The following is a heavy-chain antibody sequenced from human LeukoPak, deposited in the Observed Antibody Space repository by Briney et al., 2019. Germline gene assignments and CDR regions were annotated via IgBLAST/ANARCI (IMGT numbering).Heavy chain of an antibody. Sequence: GGSLRLSCAASGFSVGNNYVTWVRQPPGKGLEWVSVIYTDGSTYHADSGKGRFIISRDSSKNTLYLQMNSLRAEDTAVYYCTDAVAGRGQGTLVTVSS. CDR2: IYTDGST. D-gene: IGHD4-23*01. J-gene: IGHJ4*01. V-gene: IGHV3-53*05. CDR3: TDAVAG. CDR1: GFSVGNNY.